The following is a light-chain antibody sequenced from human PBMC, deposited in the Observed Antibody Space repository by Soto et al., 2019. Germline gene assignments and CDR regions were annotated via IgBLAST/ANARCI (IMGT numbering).Light chain of an antibody. CDR2: AAS. CDR1: QSINTN. Sequence: EIVMTQSPATLSVSPGERATLSCRASQSINTNLAWYQQKPGQTPRLLIYAASTRDSGLPARFSGSGSGTEFTLTITSLQSEDFAVYYCQQYDFWPPVTFGQGTRME. J-gene: IGKJ5*01. CDR3: QQYDFWPPVT. V-gene: IGKV3-15*01.